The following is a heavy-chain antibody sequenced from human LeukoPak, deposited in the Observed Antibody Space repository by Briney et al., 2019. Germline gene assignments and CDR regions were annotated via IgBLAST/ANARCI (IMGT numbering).Heavy chain of an antibody. Sequence: GGSLRLSCAASGLTFSGYWMHWVRQAPGKGLVWVSRINDDGSKTTYADSVKGRFTISRDNAKNTLYLQMNSLRAEDTAVYYCAAPGCSSACYYYMDVWGKGTTVTVSS. V-gene: IGHV3-74*03. CDR2: INDDGSKT. J-gene: IGHJ6*03. D-gene: IGHD2-2*01. CDR3: AAPGCSSACYYYMDV. CDR1: GLTFSGYW.